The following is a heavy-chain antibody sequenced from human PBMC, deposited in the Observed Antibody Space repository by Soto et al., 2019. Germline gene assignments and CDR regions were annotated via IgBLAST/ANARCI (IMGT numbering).Heavy chain of an antibody. CDR3: ARDQGHRALPYCSSNSCKYQQGDNWFDT. J-gene: IGHJ5*02. V-gene: IGHV1-46*01. CDR2: INPSGGST. CDR1: GYTFTSYY. D-gene: IGHD2-2*01. Sequence: ASVKVSCKASGYTFTSYYMHWVRQAPGQGLEWMGIINPSGGSTSYAQKFQGRVTMTRDTSTSTVYMELSSLRSEDTAVYYCARDQGHRALPYCSSNSCKYQQGDNWFDTWGQGTLVTVSS.